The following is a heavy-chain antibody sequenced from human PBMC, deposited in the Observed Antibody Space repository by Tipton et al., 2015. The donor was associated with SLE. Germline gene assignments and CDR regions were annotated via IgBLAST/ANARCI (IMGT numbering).Heavy chain of an antibody. CDR2: VHSSGRT. J-gene: IGHJ4*02. V-gene: IGHV4-4*07. Sequence: TLSLTCTVSGGSLSNYYWSWIRQPAGKGLEWIGRVHSSGRTHYSPSLSSRVTVSVDTSKNQFSLRLTSMIAADTAVYYCARGGGSYYDYWGQGTLVTVSS. CDR3: ARGGGSYYDY. D-gene: IGHD1-26*01. CDR1: GGSLSNYY.